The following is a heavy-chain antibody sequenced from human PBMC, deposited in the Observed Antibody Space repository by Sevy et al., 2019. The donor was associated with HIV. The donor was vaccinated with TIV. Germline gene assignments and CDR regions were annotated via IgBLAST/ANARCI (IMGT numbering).Heavy chain of an antibody. CDR3: AKKMGVIYNPDGMDV. CDR2: ISFDGSDK. V-gene: IGHV3-30*18. CDR1: GFICSTYG. J-gene: IGHJ6*02. Sequence: GGSLRLSCAASGFICSTYGIHWVRQAPGKGLEWVAVISFDGSDKYYADSVRGRFTISSDNSKSTLYLQMNSLRFEDTAIFYCAKKMGVIYNPDGMDVGGQGTTVTLSS. D-gene: IGHD3-10*01.